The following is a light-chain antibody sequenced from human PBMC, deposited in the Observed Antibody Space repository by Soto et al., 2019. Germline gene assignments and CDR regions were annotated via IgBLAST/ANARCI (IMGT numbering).Light chain of an antibody. J-gene: IGKJ5*01. Sequence: IVLTQSPGTLSLSPGERATLSCRASQSVPRSYLAWYQQRPGQAPRLLIYGTSTRAAGIPDRFSGSGSGTDFTLTISRLEPDDFAVFYCQPYGISITFGQGTRLEI. CDR3: QPYGISIT. CDR2: GTS. V-gene: IGKV3-20*01. CDR1: QSVPRSY.